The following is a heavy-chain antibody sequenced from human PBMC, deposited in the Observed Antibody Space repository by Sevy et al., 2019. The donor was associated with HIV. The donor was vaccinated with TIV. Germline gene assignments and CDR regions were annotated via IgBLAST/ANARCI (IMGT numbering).Heavy chain of an antibody. CDR3: AKEYGGWYTSTWYFFVY. CDR2: INWNSGSI. Sequence: GGSLRLSCAASGFNLDDYAMHWVRQAPGKGLEWVSGINWNSGSIAYADSVKGRFSISRDNAKNSLYLQLNSLRAEDTAVYYCAKEYGGWYTSTWYFFVYWGQGTLVTDSS. J-gene: IGHJ4*02. CDR1: GFNLDDYA. V-gene: IGHV3-9*01. D-gene: IGHD6-13*01.